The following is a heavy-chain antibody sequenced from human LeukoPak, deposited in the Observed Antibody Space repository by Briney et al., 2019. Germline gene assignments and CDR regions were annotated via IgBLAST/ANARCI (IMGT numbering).Heavy chain of an antibody. CDR3: ARGGSTDSIHSCGGNCYFLDY. J-gene: IGHJ4*02. V-gene: IGHV1-2*02. D-gene: IGHD2-21*02. Sequence: ASVKVSCKASGYTFTGNHMHWVRQAPGQGLEWMGWINPNSGGTNYAQKFQGRVIMTRDTSISTAYLELSRLGSDDTAVYYCARGGSTDSIHSCGGNCYFLDYWGQGTLVTVSS. CDR1: GYTFTGNH. CDR2: INPNSGGT.